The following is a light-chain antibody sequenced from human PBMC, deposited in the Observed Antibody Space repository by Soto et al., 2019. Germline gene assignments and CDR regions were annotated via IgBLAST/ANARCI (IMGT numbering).Light chain of an antibody. CDR1: NIGSIG. Sequence: SYELTQAPSVSVAPGQTATVTCGGSNIGSIGVHWYQQRPGQAPVLVVHDASDRPSGIPERFSGSNSGNTATLTINMVEAGDEADYYCQVWDGSSDHILFSRGTQRTVL. CDR2: DAS. CDR3: QVWDGSSDHIL. V-gene: IGLV3-21*02. J-gene: IGLJ2*01.